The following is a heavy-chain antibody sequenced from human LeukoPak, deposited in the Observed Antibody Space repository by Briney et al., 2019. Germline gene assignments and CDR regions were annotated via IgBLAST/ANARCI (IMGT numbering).Heavy chain of an antibody. CDR3: AREGFGEPMNNWFDP. CDR1: GGSISSYY. Sequence: PSETLSLTCTVSGGSISSYYWSWIRQPAGKGLEWIGRIYTSGSTNYNTSPKSRVTMSVDTSKNQFSLKLSSVTAADTAVYYCAREGFGEPMNNWFDPWGQGTLVTVSS. CDR2: IYTSGST. D-gene: IGHD3-10*01. V-gene: IGHV4-4*07. J-gene: IGHJ5*02.